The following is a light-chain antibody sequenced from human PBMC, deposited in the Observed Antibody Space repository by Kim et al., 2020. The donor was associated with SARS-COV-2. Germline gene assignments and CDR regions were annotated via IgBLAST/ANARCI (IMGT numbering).Light chain of an antibody. J-gene: IGKJ5*01. Sequence: VSVRDTVTITCRASQKILDDLGCYQQKPGGAPKRLIYGASSLRSGVPSRFSGSVSVTEFTLTISSVQPEDFATFFSLQRSTYPTTVGQGTRLEIK. CDR2: GAS. CDR3: LQRSTYPTT. CDR1: QKILDD. V-gene: IGKV1-17*01.